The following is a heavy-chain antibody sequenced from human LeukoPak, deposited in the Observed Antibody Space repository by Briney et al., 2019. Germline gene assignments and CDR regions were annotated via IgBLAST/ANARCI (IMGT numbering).Heavy chain of an antibody. Sequence: ASVKVSCKASGYTFTSYDIHWVRQATGQGLEWVGWMKPNSGNTGYAQKFQGRVTMPRNTSISTAYMELSSLRSEDTAVYYCARKYGPGSYYKETWGQGTLVTVSS. V-gene: IGHV1-8*01. D-gene: IGHD3-10*01. CDR2: MKPNSGNT. J-gene: IGHJ5*02. CDR3: ARKYGPGSYYKET. CDR1: GYTFTSYD.